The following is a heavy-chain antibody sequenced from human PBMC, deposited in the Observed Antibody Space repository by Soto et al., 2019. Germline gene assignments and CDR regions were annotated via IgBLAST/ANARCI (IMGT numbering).Heavy chain of an antibody. V-gene: IGHV1-2*04. CDR3: ASGGSTVTREFDY. CDR1: GYTFTGFY. D-gene: IGHD4-17*01. Sequence: QVQLVQSGAEVKKPGASVKVSCKASGYTFTGFYMHWVRQAPGQGLEWMGWINPNSGDTEYAQNFQRWVTMTRDTSSTTAYMELSRLKSDDTAVYYCASGGSTVTREFDYWGQGTLVSVSS. CDR2: INPNSGDT. J-gene: IGHJ4*02.